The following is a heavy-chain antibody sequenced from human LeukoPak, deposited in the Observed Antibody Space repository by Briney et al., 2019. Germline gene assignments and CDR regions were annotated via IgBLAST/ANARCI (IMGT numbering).Heavy chain of an antibody. CDR1: RDSISSSNYY. V-gene: IGHV4-39*07. D-gene: IGHD6-19*01. CDR3: ARERVADGDY. CDR2: IYYSGGT. J-gene: IGHJ4*02. Sequence: SETLSLTCTVSRDSISSSNYYGAWIRQPPGKGLEWIGSIYYSGGTYYNPSLKSRVTISVDTSKNQFSLKLSSVTAADTAVYYCARERVADGDYWGQGTLVTVSS.